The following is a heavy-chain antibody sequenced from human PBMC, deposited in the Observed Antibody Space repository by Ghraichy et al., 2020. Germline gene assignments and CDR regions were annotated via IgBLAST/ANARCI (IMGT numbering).Heavy chain of an antibody. CDR3: ARGSDFYDATPPGPDY. Sequence: GESLNISCAASGFTFSYYSMHWVRQAPGKGPECVSYISSSSTTTYYADSVEGRFTISRDNAKSSLYLQMNSLRAEDTAFYYCARGSDFYDATPPGPDYWGQGTLVSVSS. D-gene: IGHD2-15*01. CDR2: ISSSSTTT. J-gene: IGHJ4*02. CDR1: GFTFSYYS. V-gene: IGHV3-48*01.